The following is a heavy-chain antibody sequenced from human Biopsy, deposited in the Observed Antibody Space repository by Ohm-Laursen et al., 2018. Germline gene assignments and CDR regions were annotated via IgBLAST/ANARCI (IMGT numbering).Heavy chain of an antibody. J-gene: IGHJ3*02. CDR1: GFIFANYA. CDR2: ISWNSVGI. V-gene: IGHV3-9*01. D-gene: IGHD2-15*01. Sequence: LSLTCAASGFIFANYAMHWVRQAPGKGLEWVSGISWNSVGIGYADSVKGRFTISRDNAKNFLYLEMNNLRPEDTALYYCAKIHCSGGSCYPNAFDMWGHGTRVTVS. CDR3: AKIHCSGGSCYPNAFDM.